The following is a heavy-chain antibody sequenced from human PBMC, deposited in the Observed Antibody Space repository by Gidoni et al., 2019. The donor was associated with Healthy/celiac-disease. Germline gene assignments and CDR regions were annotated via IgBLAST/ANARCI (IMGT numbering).Heavy chain of an antibody. J-gene: IGHJ4*02. CDR2: INHSGST. Sequence: QVQLQQWGAGLLKPSETPSLTCAVYGGSFSGYYWSWIRQPPGKGLEWIGEINHSGSTNYNPSLKSRVTISVDTSKNQFSLKLSSVTAADTAVYYCARTGSGSYYHLLYYFDYWGQGTLVTVSS. D-gene: IGHD3-10*01. CDR1: GGSFSGYY. V-gene: IGHV4-34*01. CDR3: ARTGSGSYYHLLYYFDY.